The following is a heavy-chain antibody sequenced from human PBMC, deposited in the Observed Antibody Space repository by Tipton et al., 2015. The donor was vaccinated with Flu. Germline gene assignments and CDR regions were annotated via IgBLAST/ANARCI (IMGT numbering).Heavy chain of an antibody. D-gene: IGHD2-15*01. CDR3: ARGLLYGFDP. CDR1: GGSFSPYY. J-gene: IGHJ5*02. CDR2: INHSGST. V-gene: IGHV4-34*01. Sequence: LSCAVYGGSFSPYYWSWIRQPPGKGLEWIGEINHSGSTNYNPSLKSRVTMSVDTSKNHFSLKLSSVTAADTAVYYCARGLLYGFDPWGQGALVTVSS.